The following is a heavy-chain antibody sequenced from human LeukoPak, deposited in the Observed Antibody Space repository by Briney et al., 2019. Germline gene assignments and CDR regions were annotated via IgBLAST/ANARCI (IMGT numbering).Heavy chain of an antibody. J-gene: IGHJ5*02. Sequence: PSQTLSLTCAVSGGSISSGGYSWSWIRQPPGKGLEWIGYIYHSGSTYYNPSLKRRVTISVARSKNQFALKLSSVTAADMAVYYCARAGGSGPFDPWGQGTLVTVSS. CDR2: IYHSGST. V-gene: IGHV4-30-2*01. CDR1: GGSISSGGYS. D-gene: IGHD3-10*01. CDR3: ARAGGSGPFDP.